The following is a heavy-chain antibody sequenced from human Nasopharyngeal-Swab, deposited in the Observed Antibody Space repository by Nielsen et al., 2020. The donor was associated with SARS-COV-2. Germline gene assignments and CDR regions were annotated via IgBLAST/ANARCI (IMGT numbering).Heavy chain of an antibody. CDR3: ARERGGCYGDY. D-gene: IGHD2-15*01. V-gene: IGHV3-48*04. CDR2: ITSGNSV. J-gene: IGHJ4*02. Sequence: GGSLRLSCATSGFTFSPYTMTWVRQAPGKGLQWISYITSGNSVQYADSVRGRFTISRDHAKNSLYLQMNSLTAEDTAVYYCARERGGCYGDYWGQGTLVTVSS. CDR1: GFTFSPYT.